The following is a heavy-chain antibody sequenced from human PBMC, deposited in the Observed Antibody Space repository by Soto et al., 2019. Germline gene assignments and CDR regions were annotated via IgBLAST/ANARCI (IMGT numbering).Heavy chain of an antibody. Sequence: SETLSLTCAASGYSITSGYYWGWIRPPPGKGLEWIGSIYHSGTSNYNPSLQSRVTISVDTSKNQLSLNLTSVTAADTGVYYCATYRKCFQIWGQGTKVTVS. CDR2: IYHSGTS. J-gene: IGHJ3*02. CDR3: ATYRKCFQI. V-gene: IGHV4-38-2*01. CDR1: GYSITSGYY.